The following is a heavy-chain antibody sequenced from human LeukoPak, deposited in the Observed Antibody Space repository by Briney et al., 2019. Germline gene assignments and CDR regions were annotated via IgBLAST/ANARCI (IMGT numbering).Heavy chain of an antibody. V-gene: IGHV4-34*01. D-gene: IGHD3-10*01. CDR1: GGSFSGYY. CDR3: ARGGEGYHFGSASQDY. CDR2: INYSGST. Sequence: SETLSLTCAVYGGSFSGYYWSWLRQPPGKGLEWIGEINYSGSTNYNPSLKSRVTISVDTSRNQFSLKLSSVTAADTAIYYCARGGEGYHFGSASQDYWGQGTLVTVSS. J-gene: IGHJ4*02.